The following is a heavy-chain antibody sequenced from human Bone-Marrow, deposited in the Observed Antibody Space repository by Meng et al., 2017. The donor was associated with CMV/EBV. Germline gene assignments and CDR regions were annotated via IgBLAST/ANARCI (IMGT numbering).Heavy chain of an antibody. CDR3: ARSSGWSRFDY. D-gene: IGHD6-19*01. V-gene: IGHV1-2*02. Sequence: QGQLVQAGAEVEKPGASVKVSCKASGYTLTDYYIHWVRQAPGQWLEWMGWINPNTDTNYAQKFQGRVTMTRDMSINTAYMELSRLTSGDTAVYYCARSSGWSRFDYWGQGTLVTVSS. CDR1: GYTLTDYY. CDR2: INPNTDT. J-gene: IGHJ4*02.